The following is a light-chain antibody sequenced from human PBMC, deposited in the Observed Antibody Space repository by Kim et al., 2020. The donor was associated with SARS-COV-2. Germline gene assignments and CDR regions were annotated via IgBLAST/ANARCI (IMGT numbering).Light chain of an antibody. V-gene: IGKV3-15*01. J-gene: IGKJ2*01. CDR3: QQYNDWPPLYT. Sequence: EIVMTQPPATLSLSPGERATLSCRASQSVSSSLAWYQQKPGQAPRLLIYAASTRATGIPARFSGLGSGTEFTLTISSLQSEDFAVYYCQQYNDWPPLYTFGQGTKVEIK. CDR1: QSVSSS. CDR2: AAS.